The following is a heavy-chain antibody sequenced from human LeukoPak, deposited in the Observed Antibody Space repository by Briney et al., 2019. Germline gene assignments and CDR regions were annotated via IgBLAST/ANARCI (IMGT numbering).Heavy chain of an antibody. Sequence: ASVTVSCKASGYTFTGYYMHWVRQAPGQGLEWMGWINPNSGGTNYAQKFQGRVTMTRDTSISTAYMELSRLRSDDTAVYYCASLGYDSSGYYFKGDAFDIWGQGTMVTVSS. CDR2: INPNSGGT. D-gene: IGHD3-22*01. J-gene: IGHJ3*02. CDR3: ASLGYDSSGYYFKGDAFDI. CDR1: GYTFTGYY. V-gene: IGHV1-2*02.